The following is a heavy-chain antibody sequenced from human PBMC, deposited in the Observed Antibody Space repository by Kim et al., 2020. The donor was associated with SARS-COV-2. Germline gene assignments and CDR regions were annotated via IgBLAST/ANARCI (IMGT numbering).Heavy chain of an antibody. V-gene: IGHV1-69*01. J-gene: IGHJ4*02. Sequence: QKFQGRVTITADESTSTAYMELSSLRSEDTAVYYCARDRRGGSYSAYFDYWGQGTLVTVSS. CDR3: ARDRRGGSYSAYFDY. D-gene: IGHD1-26*01.